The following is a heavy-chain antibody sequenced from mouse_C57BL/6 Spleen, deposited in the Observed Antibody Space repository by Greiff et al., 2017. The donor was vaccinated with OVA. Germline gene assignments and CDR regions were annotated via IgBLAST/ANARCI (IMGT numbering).Heavy chain of an antibody. CDR1: GYSFTGYY. CDR2: INPSTGGT. Sequence: EVQLQQSGPELVKPGASVKISCKASGYSFTGYYMNWVKQSPEKSLEWIGEINPSTGGTTYNQKFKAKATLTVDKSSSTAYMQLKSLTSEDSAVYYCASAYYDYDGGVYYAMDGWGQGTSVTVSS. V-gene: IGHV1-42*01. D-gene: IGHD2-4*01. CDR3: ASAYYDYDGGVYYAMDG. J-gene: IGHJ4*01.